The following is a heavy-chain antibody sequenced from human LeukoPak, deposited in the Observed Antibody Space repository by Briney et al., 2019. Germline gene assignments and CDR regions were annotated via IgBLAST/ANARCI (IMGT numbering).Heavy chain of an antibody. CDR3: ARFPMSSYDYVWGSYRYTEYYYGMDV. D-gene: IGHD3-16*02. CDR1: GYTFAGYY. J-gene: IGHJ6*02. V-gene: IGHV1-69*02. CDR2: IIPILGIA. Sequence: SVKVSCKASGYTFAGYYMHWVRQAPGQGLEWMGRIIPILGIANYAQKFQGRVTITADKSTSKAYMELSSLRSEDTAVYYCARFPMSSYDYVWGSYRYTEYYYGMDVWGQGTTVTVSS.